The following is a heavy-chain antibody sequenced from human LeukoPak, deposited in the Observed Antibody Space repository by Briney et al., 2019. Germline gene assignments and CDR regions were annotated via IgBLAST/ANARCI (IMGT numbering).Heavy chain of an antibody. V-gene: IGHV3-23*01. J-gene: IGHJ6*03. D-gene: IGHD1-14*01. CDR2: ISGSGGST. CDR3: AKAAEPYYYYYMDV. CDR1: GFTFSSYA. Sequence: GGSLRLSCAASGFTFSSYAMSWLRQAPGKGLEWVSAISGSGGSTYYADSVKGRFTISRDNSKNTLYLQMNSLRAEDTAVYYCAKAAEPYYYYYMDVWGKGTTVTVSS.